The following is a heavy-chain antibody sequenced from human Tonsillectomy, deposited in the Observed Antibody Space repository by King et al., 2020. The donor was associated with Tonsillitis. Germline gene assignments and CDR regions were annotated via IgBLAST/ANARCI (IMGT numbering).Heavy chain of an antibody. J-gene: IGHJ4*02. Sequence: VQLVQSGAEVKKPGESLKISCKGSGYSFTSYWIGWVRQMPGKGLEWMGIIYPGDSDTRYSPSFQGQVTFSADKSISTAYLQWSSLQASDTAMYYCARLLGYCSSTSCYGIDYWGQGTLVTVSS. CDR3: ARLLGYCSSTSCYGIDY. CDR1: GYSFTSYW. V-gene: IGHV5-51*03. D-gene: IGHD2-2*01. CDR2: IYPGDSDT.